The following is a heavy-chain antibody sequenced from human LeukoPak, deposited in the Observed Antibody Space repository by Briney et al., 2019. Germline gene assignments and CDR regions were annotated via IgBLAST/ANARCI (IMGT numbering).Heavy chain of an antibody. J-gene: IGHJ6*02. CDR2: INPSGGST. Sequence: ASVKVSCKASGYTFTSYGISWVRQAPGQGLEWMGIINPSGGSTSYAQKFQGRVTMTRDTSTSTVYMELSSLRSEDTAVYYCARDRDYGWSAYYYYYYGMDVWGQGTTVTVSS. CDR1: GYTFTSYG. V-gene: IGHV1-46*01. CDR3: ARDRDYGWSAYYYYYYGMDV. D-gene: IGHD4-17*01.